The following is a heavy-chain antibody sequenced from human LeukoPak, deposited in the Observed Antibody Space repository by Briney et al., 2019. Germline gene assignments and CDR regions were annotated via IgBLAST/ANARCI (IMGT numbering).Heavy chain of an antibody. CDR2: ISSSGSTI. CDR3: ARAATYYDILTGEEYFQH. V-gene: IGHV3-48*03. CDR1: GFTFSSYE. Sequence: GGSLRLSCAASGFTFSSYEMNWVRQAPGKGLEWVSYISSSGSTIYYADSVKGRFTISRDNSKNTLYLQMNSLRAEDTAVYYCARAATYYDILTGEEYFQHWGQGTLVTVSS. D-gene: IGHD3-9*01. J-gene: IGHJ1*01.